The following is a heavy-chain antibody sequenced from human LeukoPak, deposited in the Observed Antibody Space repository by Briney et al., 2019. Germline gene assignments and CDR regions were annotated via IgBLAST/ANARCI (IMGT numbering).Heavy chain of an antibody. CDR3: ARGVTYYYDSSGYYNFDY. CDR1: GGSISSGGYY. J-gene: IGHJ4*02. V-gene: IGHV4-30-2*01. D-gene: IGHD3-22*01. Sequence: PSRTLSLTCTVSGGSISSGGYYWSWIRQPPGKGLEWIGYIYHSGSTYYNPSLKSRVTISVDRSKNQFSLKLSSVTAADTAVYYCARGVTYYYDSSGYYNFDYWGQGTLVTVSS. CDR2: IYHSGST.